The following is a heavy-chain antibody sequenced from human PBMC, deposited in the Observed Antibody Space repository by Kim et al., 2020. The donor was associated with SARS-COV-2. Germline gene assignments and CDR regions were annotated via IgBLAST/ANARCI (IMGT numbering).Heavy chain of an antibody. D-gene: IGHD3-10*01. CDR3: ARDWDYGYDYYGMDV. J-gene: IGHJ6*02. Sequence: SLKGRVTISVDTAKNQFSLKLSSVTAADTAVYYCARDWDYGYDYYGMDVWGQGTTVTVSS. V-gene: IGHV4-59*01.